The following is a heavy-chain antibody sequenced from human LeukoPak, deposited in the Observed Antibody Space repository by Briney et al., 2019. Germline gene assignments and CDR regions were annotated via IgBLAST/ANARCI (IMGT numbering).Heavy chain of an antibody. CDR2: IYYSGST. V-gene: IGHV4-59*01. Sequence: PSETLSLTCTVSGGSISSYYWSWIRQPPGKGLEWIGYIYYSGSTNYNPSLKGRVTISVDTSKNQFSLKLSSVTAADTAVYYCARSGVRYYFDYWGQGTLVTVSS. J-gene: IGHJ4*02. CDR3: ARSGVRYYFDY. D-gene: IGHD2-8*01. CDR1: GGSISSYY.